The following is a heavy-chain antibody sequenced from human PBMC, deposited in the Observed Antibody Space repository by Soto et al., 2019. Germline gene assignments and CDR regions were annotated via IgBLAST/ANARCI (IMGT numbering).Heavy chain of an antibody. D-gene: IGHD6-13*01. CDR1: GGSISSYY. V-gene: IGHV4-59*01. Sequence: PSETLSLTCTVSGGSISSYYWSWIRQPPGKGLEWIGYIYYTGSTNYNPSLTSRVSMSVDTSKNQFSLKLSSVTAADTAVYYCARWAAAADVWGQGTTVTVSS. CDR2: IYYTGST. CDR3: ARWAAAADV. J-gene: IGHJ6*02.